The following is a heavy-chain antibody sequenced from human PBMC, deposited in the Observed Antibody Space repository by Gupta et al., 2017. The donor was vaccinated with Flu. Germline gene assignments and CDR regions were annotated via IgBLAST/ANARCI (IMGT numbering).Heavy chain of an antibody. V-gene: IGHV3-48*03. CDR2: ISSSGSTT. CDR1: GVNFTTYE. Sequence: GVNFTTYEFNWVRQAPGKGLEWISHISSSGSTTHYADSVKGRFTHSRDDAKNSLHLQMKGLRAEDTAVYYGVQLQLLEDYWGQGTQVIVSS. D-gene: IGHD1-1*01. J-gene: IGHJ4*02. CDR3: VQLQLLEDY.